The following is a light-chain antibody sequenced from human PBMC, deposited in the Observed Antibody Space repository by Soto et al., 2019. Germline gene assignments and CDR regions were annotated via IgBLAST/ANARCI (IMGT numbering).Light chain of an antibody. J-gene: IGLJ1*01. CDR2: NSY. CDR1: SSNIGSKT. Sequence: QSVLTQPPSASGTPGQRATISCSGSSSNIGSKTVNWYQQLPGTAPKLLIYNSYQRPSGVPDRFSGSKSGTSASLAISGLQSEDEADYYCAAWDASLNGYVFGAGTKVTVL. V-gene: IGLV1-44*01. CDR3: AAWDASLNGYV.